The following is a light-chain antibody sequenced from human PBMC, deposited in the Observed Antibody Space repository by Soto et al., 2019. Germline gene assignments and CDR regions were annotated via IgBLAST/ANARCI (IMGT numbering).Light chain of an antibody. J-gene: IGLJ1*01. V-gene: IGLV2-14*01. CDR1: SSDVGAYNY. CDR2: EVT. CDR3: SSYTSSDTLV. Sequence: QSALTQPASVSGSAGQSITISCTGTSSDVGAYNYVSWYQQHPGKVPKLMIYEVTDRPSGVSNRFSGSKSGNTASLTISGLQGEDEADYYCSSYTSSDTLVFGTGTKLTVL.